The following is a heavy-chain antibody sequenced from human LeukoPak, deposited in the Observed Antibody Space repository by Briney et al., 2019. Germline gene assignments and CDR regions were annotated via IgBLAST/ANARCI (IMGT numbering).Heavy chain of an antibody. CDR2: IKQDGSEK. J-gene: IGHJ2*01. Sequence: GGSLRLSCAASGFTFSSYWMSWVRQAPGKGLEWVANIKQDGSEKYYVDSVKGRFTISRDNAKNPLYLQMNSLRAEDTAVYYCARDLGSSGWLGYFDLWGRGTLVTVSS. V-gene: IGHV3-7*04. CDR1: GFTFSSYW. CDR3: ARDLGSSGWLGYFDL. D-gene: IGHD6-19*01.